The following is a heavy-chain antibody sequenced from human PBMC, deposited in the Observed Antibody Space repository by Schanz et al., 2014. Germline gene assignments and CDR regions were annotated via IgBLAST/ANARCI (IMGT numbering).Heavy chain of an antibody. Sequence: QVQLVQSGAEVKKPGSSVTVSCKASGDTLSSYGISWVRQAPGQGLEWMGRIIPNSGGTNYAQKFQGRVTMTRDTSITTVYMEVNSLTSDDTAVFYCARTASHDVWRGYIPHYAFDLWGQGTVVIVSS. CDR3: ARTASHDVWRGYIPHYAFDL. D-gene: IGHD3-3*01. J-gene: IGHJ3*01. V-gene: IGHV1-2*02. CDR2: IIPNSGGT. CDR1: GDTLSSYG.